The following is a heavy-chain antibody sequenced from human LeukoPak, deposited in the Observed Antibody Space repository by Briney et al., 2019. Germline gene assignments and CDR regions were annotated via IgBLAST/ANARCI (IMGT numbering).Heavy chain of an antibody. CDR1: GFTFSSYS. J-gene: IGHJ1*01. D-gene: IGHD4-17*01. CDR2: ISSSSSTI. Sequence: GGSLRLSCAASGFTFSSYSMNWVRQAPGKGLEWVSYISSSSSTIYYADSVKGRFTISRDNAKNSLYLQMNSLRDEDTAVYYCARENSYDYGDYILAEYFQHWGRAPWSPSPQ. CDR3: ARENSYDYGDYILAEYFQH. V-gene: IGHV3-48*02.